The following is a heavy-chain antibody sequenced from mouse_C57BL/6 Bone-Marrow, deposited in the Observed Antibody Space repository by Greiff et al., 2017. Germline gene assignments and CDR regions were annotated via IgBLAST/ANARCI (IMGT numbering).Heavy chain of an antibody. V-gene: IGHV1-4*01. J-gene: IGHJ1*03. CDR2: INPSSGYT. Sequence: QVQLKESGAELARPGASVKMSCKASGYTFTSYTMPWVKQRPGQGLEWIGYINPSSGYTKYNQKFKDKDTFTADKSSSTAYMQLSSLTAEDSAVYYCARDYYGSSYGYCDVWGTGTTVTVSA. CDR1: GYTFTSYT. D-gene: IGHD1-1*01. CDR3: ARDYYGSSYGYCDV.